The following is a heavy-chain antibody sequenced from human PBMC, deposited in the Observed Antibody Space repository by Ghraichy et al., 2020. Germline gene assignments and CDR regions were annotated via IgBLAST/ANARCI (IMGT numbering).Heavy chain of an antibody. CDR2: INHSGTT. CDR1: GESFSGYY. Sequence: SETLSLTCAVYGESFSGYYWSWIRQPPGKGLEWIGEINHSGTTNYNPSLKSRVAISVVTSKNQFSLKVRSVTAADTAVYYCARGHWLQKGEPFDYWGQGTRVTVSS. D-gene: IGHD5-24*01. CDR3: ARGHWLQKGEPFDY. J-gene: IGHJ4*02. V-gene: IGHV4-34*01.